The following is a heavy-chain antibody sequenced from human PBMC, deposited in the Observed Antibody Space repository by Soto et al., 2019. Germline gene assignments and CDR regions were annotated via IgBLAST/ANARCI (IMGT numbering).Heavy chain of an antibody. Sequence: PGGSLRLSCVASGFTFSSYWMSWVRQAPGKGLEWVANIKHYGSEKYYVDSVKGRFTIPRDNAKNSLYLQMNSLRAEDTAVYYCSRTTYSDYWGQGTLVTVSS. CDR3: SRTTYSDY. CDR1: GFTFSSYW. V-gene: IGHV3-7*01. CDR2: IKHYGSEK. J-gene: IGHJ4*01.